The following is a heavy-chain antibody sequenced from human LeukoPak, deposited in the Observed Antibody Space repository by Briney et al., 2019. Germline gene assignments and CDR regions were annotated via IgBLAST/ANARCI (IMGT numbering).Heavy chain of an antibody. CDR2: IYSGGST. CDR1: GLTVSNNC. Sequence: GGSLRLSCAVSGLTVSNNCMSWVRQAPGKGLEWVSVIYSGGSTYYADSVKGRFTISRDNSKNTVYLQVNSLRDEDTAVYYCARNVGYWGQGTLVTVSS. J-gene: IGHJ4*02. D-gene: IGHD1-26*01. V-gene: IGHV3-53*01. CDR3: ARNVGY.